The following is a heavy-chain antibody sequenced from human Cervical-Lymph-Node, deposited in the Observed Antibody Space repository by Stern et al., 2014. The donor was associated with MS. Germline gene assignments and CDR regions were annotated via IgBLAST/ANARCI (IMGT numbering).Heavy chain of an antibody. CDR3: ARTRYSSSWYTFDP. D-gene: IGHD6-13*01. V-gene: IGHV5-51*03. J-gene: IGHJ5*02. CDR1: GYSFTSYY. Sequence: EVQLVESGAEVKKPGESLKISCTGSGYSFTSYYILWVRHVPGKGLEWMGIIQPGAPETRYSPSFQAQVTLPTDKSIKTHYLQWRSLKASDTAMYYCARTRYSSSWYTFDPWGQGTLVTVSS. CDR2: IQPGAPET.